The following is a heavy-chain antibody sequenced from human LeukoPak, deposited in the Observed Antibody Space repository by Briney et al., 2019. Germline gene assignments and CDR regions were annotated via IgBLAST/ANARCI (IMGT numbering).Heavy chain of an antibody. CDR1: GFNFSRYS. CDR3: ARDLIVGAIAPLRY. V-gene: IGHV3-21*04. J-gene: IGHJ4*02. CDR2: ISYTSTYI. D-gene: IGHD1-26*01. Sequence: GRSLRLSCVASGFNFSRYSMNWVRQAPGKGLEWVSSISYTSTYIYYADSVKGRFTISRDKAKNSLYLQMNSLRAEDTAVYYCARDLIVGAIAPLRYWGQGTLVTVSS.